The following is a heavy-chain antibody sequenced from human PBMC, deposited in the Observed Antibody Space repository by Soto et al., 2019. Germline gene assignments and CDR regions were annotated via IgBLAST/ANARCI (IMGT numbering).Heavy chain of an antibody. Sequence: ASVKVSCKTSGDTFSSYAISWVRQAPGQGLEWMGGIIPILGTPSYAQKFQGRVTITADKSTSTAYMELSSLRSEDTAVYYCARERSRYDRSGYYRTDYWGQGTLVTVSS. CDR3: ARERSRYDRSGYYRTDY. D-gene: IGHD3-22*01. J-gene: IGHJ4*02. CDR2: IIPILGTP. CDR1: GDTFSSYA. V-gene: IGHV1-69*10.